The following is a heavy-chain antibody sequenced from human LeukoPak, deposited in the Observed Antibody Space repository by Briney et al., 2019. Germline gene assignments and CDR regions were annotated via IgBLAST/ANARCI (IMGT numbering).Heavy chain of an antibody. CDR2: IKTKPEGGTT. CDR1: GYTFSKAW. D-gene: IGHD4-23*01. Sequence: GGSLRLSCAASGYTFSKAWMIWVRQAPGKGLEWVARIKTKPEGGTTDYAAPVKGRFTISRDDSKNTLYLQMNSLKTEDTAVYYCTSSGSRWDYFDYWGQGTLATVSS. V-gene: IGHV3-15*05. CDR3: TSSGSRWDYFDY. J-gene: IGHJ4*02.